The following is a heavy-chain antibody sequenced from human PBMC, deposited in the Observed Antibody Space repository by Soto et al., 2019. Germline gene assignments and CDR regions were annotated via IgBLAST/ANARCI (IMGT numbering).Heavy chain of an antibody. CDR1: GYTFTSYY. CDR2: INPSGGST. V-gene: IGHV1-46*03. Sequence: ASVKVSCKASGYTFTSYYMHWVRQAPGQGLEWMGIINPSGGSTNYAQNFQGRVTMTRDTSTSTVYMELSSLRSEDTAVYYCARGYLPRGQVGHLPGDHWGQGTLVTVSS. D-gene: IGHD1-26*01. CDR3: ARGYLPRGQVGHLPGDH. J-gene: IGHJ4*02.